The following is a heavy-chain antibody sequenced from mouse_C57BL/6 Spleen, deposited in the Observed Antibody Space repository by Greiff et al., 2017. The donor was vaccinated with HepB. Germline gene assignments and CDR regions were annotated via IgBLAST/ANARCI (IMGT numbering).Heavy chain of an antibody. J-gene: IGHJ2*01. CDR2: IDPANGNT. CDR3: ARGDYYDGSEYYFDY. CDR1: GFNIKNTY. D-gene: IGHD1-1*01. V-gene: IGHV14-3*01. Sequence: VHVKQSVAELVRPGASVKLSCTASGFNIKNTYMHWVKQRPEQGLEWIGRIDPANGNTKYAPKFQGKATITADTSSNTAYLQLSSLTSEDTAIYYCARGDYYDGSEYYFDYWGQGTTLTVSS.